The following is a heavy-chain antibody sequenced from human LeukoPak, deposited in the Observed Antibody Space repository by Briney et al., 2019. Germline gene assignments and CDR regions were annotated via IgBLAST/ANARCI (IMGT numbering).Heavy chain of an antibody. J-gene: IGHJ5*02. Sequence: PGGSLRPSCAASGFTFNKYSMNWVRQAPGKGLEWVSFISGSSSYIYYADSVKGRFTISRDNAKNSLYLQMNSLRAEDTAVYYCARAPLAYCSGGSCYNNWFDPWGQGTLVTVSS. V-gene: IGHV3-21*01. CDR2: ISGSSSYI. D-gene: IGHD2-15*01. CDR1: GFTFNKYS. CDR3: ARAPLAYCSGGSCYNNWFDP.